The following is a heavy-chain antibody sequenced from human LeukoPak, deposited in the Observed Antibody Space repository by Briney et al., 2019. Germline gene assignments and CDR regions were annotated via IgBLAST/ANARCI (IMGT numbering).Heavy chain of an antibody. D-gene: IGHD3-10*01. CDR1: GYTFTGYY. CDR2: INPNSGGT. Sequence: ASVKVSCKASGYTFTGYYMHWVRQAPGQGLEWMGWINPNSGGTNYAQKFQGWVTMTRDTSISTAYMELSRLRSDDTAVYYSARDVYYGSGSYYWDYWGQGTLVTVSS. CDR3: ARDVYYGSGSYYWDY. J-gene: IGHJ4*02. V-gene: IGHV1-2*04.